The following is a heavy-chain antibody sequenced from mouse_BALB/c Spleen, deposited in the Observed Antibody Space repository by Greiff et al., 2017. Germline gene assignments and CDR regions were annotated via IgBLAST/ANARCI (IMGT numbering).Heavy chain of an antibody. CDR2: IWAGGST. D-gene: IGHD2-1*01. CDR3: ARGTNYRGYAMDY. V-gene: IGHV2-9*02. CDR1: GFSLTSYG. J-gene: IGHJ4*01. Sequence: VQLVESGPGLVAPSQSLSITCTVSGFSLTSYGVHWVRQPPGKGLEWLGVIWAGGSTNYNSALMSRLSISKDNSKSQVFLKMNSLQTDDTAMYYCARGTNYRGYAMDYWGQGTSVTVSS.